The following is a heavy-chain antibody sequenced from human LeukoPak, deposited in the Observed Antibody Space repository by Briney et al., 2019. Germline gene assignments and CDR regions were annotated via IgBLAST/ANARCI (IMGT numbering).Heavy chain of an antibody. D-gene: IGHD3-9*01. J-gene: IGHJ4*02. CDR3: AGLVLRYFDWLSAIDY. CDR2: IYSGGTT. CDR1: GFTVSSNY. Sequence: GGSLRLSCEASGFTVSSNYMSWVRQAPGKGLEWVSIIYSGGTTYYADSVKGRFTISRDNSKNTLYLQMNSLRAEDTAVYYCAGLVLRYFDWLSAIDYWGQGTLVTVSS. V-gene: IGHV3-66*04.